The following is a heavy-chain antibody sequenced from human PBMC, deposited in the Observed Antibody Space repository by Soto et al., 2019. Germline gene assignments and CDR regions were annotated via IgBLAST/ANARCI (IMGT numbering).Heavy chain of an antibody. J-gene: IGHJ3*02. CDR2: IIPIFGTT. CDR3: AGTYKYGSGTFDPFDI. V-gene: IGHV1-69*01. Sequence: QVQLVQSGTEVKKPGSSVKVSCKASGGTFSSYAISWVRQAPGQGLEWMGGIIPIFGTTNYAQRFQGRVSITADESTSTTYMELSSLRSEDTAVYYCAGTYKYGSGTFDPFDIWGQGTLVTVSS. D-gene: IGHD3-10*01. CDR1: GGTFSSYA.